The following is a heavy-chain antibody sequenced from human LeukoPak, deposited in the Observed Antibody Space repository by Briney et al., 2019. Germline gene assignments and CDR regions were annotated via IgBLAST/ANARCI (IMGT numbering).Heavy chain of an antibody. Sequence: GSLRLSCVTSGFTFSRYSMRWVRQAPGKGLEWVSSIYFTGNYISYADSVKGRFTISRDNAKNTLYLQMNSLRAEDTAVYYCARDPKDGDYTDYWGQGTLVTVSS. CDR3: ARDPKDGDYTDY. V-gene: IGHV3-21*01. CDR2: IYFTGNYI. J-gene: IGHJ4*02. D-gene: IGHD4-17*01. CDR1: GFTFSRYS.